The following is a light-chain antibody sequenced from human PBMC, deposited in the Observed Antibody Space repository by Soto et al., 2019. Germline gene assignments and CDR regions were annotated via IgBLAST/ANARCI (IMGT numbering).Light chain of an antibody. Sequence: EIVMTQSPATQSVSPGERATLSCRASQSVSINLAWYQQKPGQAPRLLIYGASTRATGIPARFSGSGSGTEFTLTISGLQSEDFAVYYCQQYNNWPRTFGGGTKVEIK. CDR2: GAS. V-gene: IGKV3-15*01. CDR3: QQYNNWPRT. J-gene: IGKJ4*01. CDR1: QSVSIN.